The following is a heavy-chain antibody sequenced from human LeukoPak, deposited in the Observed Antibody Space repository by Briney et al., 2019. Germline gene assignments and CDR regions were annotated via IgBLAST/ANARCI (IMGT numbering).Heavy chain of an antibody. J-gene: IGHJ3*02. V-gene: IGHV4-59*11. CDR1: GGSISNHY. CDR2: IYHSGII. Sequence: PSETLSLTCSVSGGSISNHYWNWIRQPPGKGLEWIGHIYHSGIINYNPSLTRRVTISLDTSKNHFSLKLSSVTAADTAVYYCARAELNYNDTGGDVFDMWGQGTMVTVSS. CDR3: ARAELNYNDTGGDVFDM. D-gene: IGHD3-10*01.